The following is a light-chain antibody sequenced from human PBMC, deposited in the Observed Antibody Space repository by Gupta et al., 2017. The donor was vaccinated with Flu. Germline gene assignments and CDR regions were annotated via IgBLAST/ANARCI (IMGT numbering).Light chain of an antibody. CDR3: QQYYSTLAYS. Sequence: MTQSPVPLAVSLGERATIDCKSSQSVLYSSSNSSYLAWYQQKPGQPPKLLIYWASSRESGVPDRFSGSGSGTDFTLTISSLQAEDVAVYYCQQYYSTLAYSFGQGTKLEIK. V-gene: IGKV4-1*01. J-gene: IGKJ2*03. CDR2: WAS. CDR1: QSVLYSSSNSSY.